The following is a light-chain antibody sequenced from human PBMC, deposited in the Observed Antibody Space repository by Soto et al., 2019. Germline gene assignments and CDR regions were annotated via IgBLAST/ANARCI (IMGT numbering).Light chain of an antibody. Sequence: RTLSFSAGEGGTLSSMASQSVTVNSLAWYQQKPGQAPRLLIYAASTRAAAVPDRFTGSGSGTDFALTICRLEPEDFGVYYCQQYGDSPLTSGPGTKVDIK. CDR2: AAS. J-gene: IGKJ3*01. V-gene: IGKV3-20*01. CDR3: QQYGDSPLT. CDR1: QSVTVNS.